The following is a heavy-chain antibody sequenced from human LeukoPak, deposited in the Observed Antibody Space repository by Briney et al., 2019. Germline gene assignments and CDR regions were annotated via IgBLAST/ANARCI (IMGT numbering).Heavy chain of an antibody. CDR1: GYTFTGYY. D-gene: IGHD3-3*01. V-gene: IGHV1-2*02. CDR2: INPNSGGT. CDR3: ARTGSGYGQHFDY. J-gene: IGHJ4*02. Sequence: GASVTVSCKASGYTFTGYYMHWVRQAPGQGLEWMGWINPNSGGTNYAQKFQGRVTMTRDTSISTAYMELSRLRSDDTAVYYCARTGSGYGQHFDYWGQGTLVTVSS.